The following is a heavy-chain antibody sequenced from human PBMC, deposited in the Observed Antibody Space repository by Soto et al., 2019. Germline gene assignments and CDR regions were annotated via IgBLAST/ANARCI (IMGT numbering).Heavy chain of an antibody. CDR1: GGSISSSSYY. CDR2: IYYSGST. J-gene: IGHJ4*02. D-gene: IGHD1-26*01. V-gene: IGHV4-39*01. Sequence: SETLSLTCTVSGGSISSSSYYWGWIRQPPGKGLEWIGSIYYSGSTYYNPSLKSRVTISVDTSKNQFSLKLSSVTAADTAVYYCARHFIEWELLSRGDYYFGYWGQGTLVTVSS. CDR3: ARHFIEWELLSRGDYYFGY.